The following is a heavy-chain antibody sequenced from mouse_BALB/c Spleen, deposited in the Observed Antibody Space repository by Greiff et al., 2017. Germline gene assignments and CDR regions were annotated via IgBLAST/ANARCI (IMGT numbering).Heavy chain of an antibody. CDR3: ARHYGSSYYYAMDY. V-gene: IGHV5-12-2*01. CDR2: ISNGGGST. CDR1: GFTFSSYT. Sequence: EVKVVESGGGLVQPGGSLKLSCAASGFTFSSYTMSWVRQTPEKRLEWVAYISNGGGSTYYPDTVKGRFTISRDNAKNTLYLQMSSLKSEDTAMYYCARHYGSSYYYAMDYWGQGTSVTVSS. J-gene: IGHJ4*01. D-gene: IGHD1-1*01.